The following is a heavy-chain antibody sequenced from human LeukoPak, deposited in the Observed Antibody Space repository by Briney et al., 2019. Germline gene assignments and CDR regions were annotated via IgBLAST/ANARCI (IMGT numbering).Heavy chain of an antibody. CDR2: ISSSSSYI. Sequence: GGSLRLSCAASGFTFSSYSMNWVRQAPGKGLEWVSSISSSSSYIYYADSVKGRFTISRDNAKNPLYLQMNSLRAEHTAVYYCARVPLNTRNYDILTGYYFDYWGQGTLVTVSS. CDR3: ARVPLNTRNYDILTGYYFDY. J-gene: IGHJ4*02. V-gene: IGHV3-21*01. CDR1: GFTFSSYS. D-gene: IGHD3-9*01.